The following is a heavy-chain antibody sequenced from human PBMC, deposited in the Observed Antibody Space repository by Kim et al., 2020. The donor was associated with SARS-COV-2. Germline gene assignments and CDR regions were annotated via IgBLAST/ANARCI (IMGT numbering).Heavy chain of an antibody. V-gene: IGHV4-39*01. D-gene: IGHD3-16*01. J-gene: IGHJ4*02. Sequence: SETLSLTCAVSGGSVSSSDYYWGWIRQSPGRGLEWIGSIYSSGSTYYNPALKSRVIISVDTFNNQLSMYLNSATAADSAVYYCTGSLNWGLLGRGLDYWGQGTLVTVSS. CDR2: IYSSGST. CDR3: TGSLNWGLLGRGLDY. CDR1: GGSVSSSDYY.